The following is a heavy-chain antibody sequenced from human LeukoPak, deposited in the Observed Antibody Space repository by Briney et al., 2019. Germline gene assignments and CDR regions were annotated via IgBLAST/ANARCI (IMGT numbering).Heavy chain of an antibody. Sequence: SETLSLTCTVSGDSITTTNYYWSWIRQPAGKGLEWIGRIYTSGSTNYNPSLKSRVTMSVDTSKNQFSLKLSSVTAADTAVYYCARGLYYYDSSGYGSGFDPWGQGTLVTVSS. D-gene: IGHD3-22*01. CDR2: IYTSGST. CDR1: GDSITTTNYY. V-gene: IGHV4-61*02. CDR3: ARGLYYYDSSGYGSGFDP. J-gene: IGHJ5*02.